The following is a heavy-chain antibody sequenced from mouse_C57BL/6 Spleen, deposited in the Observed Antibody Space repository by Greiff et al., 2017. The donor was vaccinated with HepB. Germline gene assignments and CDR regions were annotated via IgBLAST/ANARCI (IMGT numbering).Heavy chain of an antibody. Sequence: EVKLMESGGGLVKPGGSLKLSCAASGFTFSSYAMSWVRQTPEKRLEWVATISDGGSYTYYPDNVKGRFTISRDNAKNNQYLQMSHLKSEDTAMYYCARDSFDYWGQGTTLTVSS. V-gene: IGHV5-4*01. CDR3: ARDSFDY. CDR2: ISDGGSYT. CDR1: GFTFSSYA. J-gene: IGHJ2*01.